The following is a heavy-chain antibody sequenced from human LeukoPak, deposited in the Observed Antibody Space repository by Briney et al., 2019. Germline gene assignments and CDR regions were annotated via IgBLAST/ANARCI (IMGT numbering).Heavy chain of an antibody. CDR1: GYNFTGYD. Sequence: ASVKVSCKASGYNFTGYDINWGRQATGQGRECMGWMNPNSGNTGYAQKFQGRVTMTRNTSISTAYMELSSLRSEDTAVYYCARAEQTVGATKGFDYWGQGTLVTVSS. V-gene: IGHV1-8*01. CDR3: ARAEQTVGATKGFDY. CDR2: MNPNSGNT. D-gene: IGHD1-26*01. J-gene: IGHJ4*02.